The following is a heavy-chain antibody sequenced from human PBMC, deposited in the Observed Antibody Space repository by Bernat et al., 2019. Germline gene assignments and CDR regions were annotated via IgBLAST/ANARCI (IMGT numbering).Heavy chain of an antibody. CDR1: GFTFSSYG. J-gene: IGHJ4*02. CDR2: ISYDGSNK. D-gene: IGHD3-3*01. V-gene: IGHV3-30*18. Sequence: QVQLVESGGGVVQPGRSLRLSCAASGFTFSSYGMHWVRQAPGKGLEWVAVISYDGSNKYYADSVKGRFTISRDNSKNSLYLQMNSLRAEDTAVYYCEKDPRTARFLEWLFPLDYWGQGTLVTVSS. CDR3: EKDPRTARFLEWLFPLDY.